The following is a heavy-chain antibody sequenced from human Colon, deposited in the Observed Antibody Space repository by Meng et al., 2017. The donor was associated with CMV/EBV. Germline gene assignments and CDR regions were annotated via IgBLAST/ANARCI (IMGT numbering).Heavy chain of an antibody. Sequence: GESLKISCAASGFTFSSYEMNWVRQAPGKGLEWVSYISSSGSTIYYADSVKGRFTISRDNAKNSLYLQMNSLRAEDTAVYYCARVERYCRGTTCYGPYYFDSWGQGTLVTVSS. CDR2: ISSSGSTI. V-gene: IGHV3-48*03. CDR1: GFTFSSYE. J-gene: IGHJ4*02. CDR3: ARVERYCRGTTCYGPYYFDS. D-gene: IGHD2-2*01.